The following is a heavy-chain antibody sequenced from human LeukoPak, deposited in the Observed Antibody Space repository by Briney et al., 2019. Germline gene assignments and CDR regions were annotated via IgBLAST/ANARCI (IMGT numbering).Heavy chain of an antibody. CDR2: ISYDGSNK. J-gene: IGHJ4*02. D-gene: IGHD6-19*01. CDR3: AKEGPWLILYYFDY. V-gene: IGHV3-30*18. CDR1: GFTFSSYA. Sequence: GGSLRLSCAASGFTFSSYAMSWVRQAPGKGLEWVAVISYDGSNKYYADSVKGRFTISRDNSKNTLYLQMNSLRAEDTAVYYCAKEGPWLILYYFDYWGQGTLVTVSS.